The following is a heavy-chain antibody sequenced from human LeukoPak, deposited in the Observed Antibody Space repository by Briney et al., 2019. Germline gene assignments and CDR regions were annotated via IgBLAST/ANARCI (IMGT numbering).Heavy chain of an antibody. J-gene: IGHJ5*01. D-gene: IGHD6-13*01. Sequence: GGSLRLSCAASGFTFSDYYMSWIRQAPGKGLEWISYISYNGRTIHYADSVKGRFIISRDNTRKSLYLQMNSLRVEDTAVYYCARAAGWLDPWGRGTLVTVPS. CDR3: ARAAGWLDP. V-gene: IGHV3-11*01. CDR2: ISYNGRTI. CDR1: GFTFSDYY.